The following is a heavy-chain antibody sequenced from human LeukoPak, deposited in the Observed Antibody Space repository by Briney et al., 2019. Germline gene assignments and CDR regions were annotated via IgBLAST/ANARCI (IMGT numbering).Heavy chain of an antibody. J-gene: IGHJ3*02. CDR3: ARSPTSRGAFDI. CDR1: GFTFSSYG. V-gene: IGHV3-33*01. Sequence: GGSLRLSCAASGFTFSSYGMHWVRQAPGKGLEWVAVIWYDGSNKYYADSVKGRFTISRDNSKNTLYLQMNSLRAKGTAVYYCARSPTSRGAFDIWGQGTMVTVSS. D-gene: IGHD3-10*01. CDR2: IWYDGSNK.